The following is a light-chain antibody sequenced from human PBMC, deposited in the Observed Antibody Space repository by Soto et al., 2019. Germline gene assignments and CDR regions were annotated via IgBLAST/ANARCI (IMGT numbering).Light chain of an antibody. CDR2: DVS. J-gene: IGLJ1*01. Sequence: QSALTQPRSVSGSPGQSVTISGTGTRSDVGGYNYVSWYQQHPGKAPKLMISDVSKRPSGVPDRFAGSKSGNTASLTISGLQAEDEADYHCCSYAGRYTFVFGTGTKLTFL. CDR3: CSYAGRYTFV. V-gene: IGLV2-11*01. CDR1: RSDVGGYNY.